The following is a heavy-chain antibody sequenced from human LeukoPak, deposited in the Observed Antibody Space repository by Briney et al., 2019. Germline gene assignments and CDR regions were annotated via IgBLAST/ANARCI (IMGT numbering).Heavy chain of an antibody. CDR3: ARARFLEWSPPGNWFDP. D-gene: IGHD3-3*01. CDR1: GYTFTIYG. CDR2: IIPIFGTA. J-gene: IGHJ5*02. Sequence: SVKVSCKASGYTFTIYGISWVRQAPGQGLEWMGGIIPIFGTANYAQKFQGRVTITTDESTSTAYMELSSLRSEDTAVYYCARARFLEWSPPGNWFDPWGQGTLVTVSS. V-gene: IGHV1-69*05.